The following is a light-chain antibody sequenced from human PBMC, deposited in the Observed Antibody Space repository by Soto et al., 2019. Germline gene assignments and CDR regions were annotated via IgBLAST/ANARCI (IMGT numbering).Light chain of an antibody. CDR2: DVT. V-gene: IGLV2-23*02. J-gene: IGLJ1*01. Sequence: QSVLAQPASVSGSPGQSITISCTGTSSNVGNFNVVSWYQQHPGKAPKVIIYDVTERPSGVSNRFSGSKSGNTASLTISGLQAEDEADYYCCSYAGSGTNVFGTGTKVT. CDR3: CSYAGSGTNV. CDR1: SSNVGNFNV.